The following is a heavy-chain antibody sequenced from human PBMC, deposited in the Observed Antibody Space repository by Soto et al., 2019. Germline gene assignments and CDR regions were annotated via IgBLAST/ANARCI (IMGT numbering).Heavy chain of an antibody. CDR3: ARDRSYTTDY. CDR2: INSDGSTT. CDR1: GFTFSNSW. J-gene: IGHJ4*02. D-gene: IGHD1-26*01. Sequence: SGGSLRLSCAASGFTFSNSWMHWVRQAPGKGLVWVSYINSDGSTTTYADSVKGRFTISRDNAKNTVYLQITSLTAEDTAVYYCARDRSYTTDYWGXGTLVTVSS. V-gene: IGHV3-74*01.